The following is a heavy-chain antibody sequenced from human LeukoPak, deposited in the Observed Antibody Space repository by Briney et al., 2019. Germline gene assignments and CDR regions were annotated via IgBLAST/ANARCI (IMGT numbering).Heavy chain of an antibody. V-gene: IGHV4-39*01. CDR3: ARLSSYFNY. J-gene: IGHJ4*02. Sequence: SETLSLTCSVSGGSISSGSSYWGWIRQPPGKGLEWIGSIHYTGSTYYNPSLKSRVTISVDTSKNQFSLKLSSVTAADTAVYYCARLSSYFNYWGQGTLVTVSS. CDR1: GGSISSGSSY. D-gene: IGHD2-15*01. CDR2: IHYTGST.